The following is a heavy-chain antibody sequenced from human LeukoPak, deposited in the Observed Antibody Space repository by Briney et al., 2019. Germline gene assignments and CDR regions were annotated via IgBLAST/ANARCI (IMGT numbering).Heavy chain of an antibody. V-gene: IGHV3-21*04. Sequence: GGSLRLSCEASGFSFSSYNMDWVRQTPGKGLEWISSITTSSSYTFYADSVKGRFTISRDNAKNSLYLQMNSLRAEDTAVYYCARDVTGDFDYWGQGTLVTVSS. D-gene: IGHD7-27*01. CDR1: GFSFSSYN. CDR3: ARDVTGDFDY. CDR2: ITTSSSYT. J-gene: IGHJ4*02.